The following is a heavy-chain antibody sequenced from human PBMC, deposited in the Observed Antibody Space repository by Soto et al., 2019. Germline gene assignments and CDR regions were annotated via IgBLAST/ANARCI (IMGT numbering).Heavy chain of an antibody. V-gene: IGHV3-30*18. CDR1: GFTFGSYG. CDR2: ILYDGSKK. CDR3: VKDGSSGWPYFDDMAV. Sequence: PVGPLRLSCAASGFTFGSYGMHWVRQAPGKGLEWVAVILYDGSKKYYADSVKGRFTISRDNSKNTLYLQMSSLRAEDTALYYCVKDGSSGWPYFDDMAVWGQGTTVTVSS. D-gene: IGHD6-19*01. J-gene: IGHJ6*02.